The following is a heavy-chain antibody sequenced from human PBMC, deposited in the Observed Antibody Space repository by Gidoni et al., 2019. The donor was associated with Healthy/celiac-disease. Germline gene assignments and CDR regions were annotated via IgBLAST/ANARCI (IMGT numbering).Heavy chain of an antibody. CDR2: IYSGGST. D-gene: IGHD3-9*01. J-gene: IGHJ6*02. CDR1: GFTVSSNF. CDR3: AKANAGLSDYYGMDV. Sequence: EVQLVESGGGLVQPGGSLRLSCAASGFTVSSNFMNWVRQAPGKGLEWVSIIYSGGSTYYADSVKGRFAISRDNSKNTLYLQMNSLRAEDTAVYYCAKANAGLSDYYGMDVWGQGTTVTVSS. V-gene: IGHV3-66*01.